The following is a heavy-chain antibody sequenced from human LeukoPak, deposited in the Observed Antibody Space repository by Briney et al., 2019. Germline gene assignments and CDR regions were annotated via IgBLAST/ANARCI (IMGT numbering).Heavy chain of an antibody. CDR3: ARETPYGSGSYPFDY. J-gene: IGHJ4*02. CDR1: GYSISSSYY. V-gene: IGHV4-61*03. CDR2: IYNTGNT. D-gene: IGHD3-10*01. Sequence: SETLSLTCTVSGYSISSSYYWNWIRQPPGKGLEWIGYIYNTGNTNNNPSLKSRVTISVDTSKNHFSLKLSSVTAADTAVYYCARETPYGSGSYPFDYWGQGILVTVSS.